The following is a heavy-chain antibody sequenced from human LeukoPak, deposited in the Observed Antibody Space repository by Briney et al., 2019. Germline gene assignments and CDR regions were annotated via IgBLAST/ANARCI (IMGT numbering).Heavy chain of an antibody. CDR2: IYPGDSDA. CDR3: ARHNLPRKWGKHGEAFDI. D-gene: IGHD3-10*01. J-gene: IGHJ3*02. Sequence: KGGESLKISCKGSGYSFTSYWIGWVRQMPGKGLEWMGIIYPGDSDARYSPSFQGQVTISADKSISTAYLQWSSLRASDTAMYYCARHNLPRKWGKHGEAFDIWGQGTMVTVSS. CDR1: GYSFTSYW. V-gene: IGHV5-51*01.